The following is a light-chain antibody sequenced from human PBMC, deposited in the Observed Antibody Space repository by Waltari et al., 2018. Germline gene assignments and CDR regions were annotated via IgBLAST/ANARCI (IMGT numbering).Light chain of an antibody. CDR3: AAWDDSLNGWV. V-gene: IGLV1-44*01. Sequence: QSVLTQPPSASGTPGQRVTVSCSGSSSNIGGNTVTWYQQLPGTAPNLLIYSNNQRPSGVPDRFSGSKSGTSASLAISGLQSEDEADYYCAAWDDSLNGWVFGGGTKLTVL. J-gene: IGLJ3*02. CDR2: SNN. CDR1: SSNIGGNT.